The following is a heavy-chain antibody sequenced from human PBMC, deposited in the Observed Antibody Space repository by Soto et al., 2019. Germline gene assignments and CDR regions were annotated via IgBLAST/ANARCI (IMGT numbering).Heavy chain of an antibody. D-gene: IGHD3-3*01. V-gene: IGHV1-8*01. CDR2: MNPNSGNT. CDR1: GYTFTTND. J-gene: IGHJ6*02. CDR3: ARAPSLTIFGVVIIAYYGLDV. Sequence: QVQLVQSGAEVKKPGASVKVSCKASGYTFTTNDINWVRQATGQGLEWMGWMNPNSGNTGYAQKSQGRVTMTRNTPISTAYMELSSLRSEDTAVYYCARAPSLTIFGVVIIAYYGLDVWGQGTTVTVSS.